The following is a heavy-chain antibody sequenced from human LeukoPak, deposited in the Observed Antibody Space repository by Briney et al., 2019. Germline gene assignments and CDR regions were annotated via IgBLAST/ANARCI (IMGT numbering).Heavy chain of an antibody. CDR2: ISGSGGST. J-gene: IGHJ4*02. V-gene: IGHV3-23*01. CDR3: AKYYYDSSGYYYDPIYFDY. Sequence: SEGSLRLSCAASGFTFSSYAMSWVRQAPGKGLEWVSAISGSGGSTYYADSVKGRFTISRDNSKNTLYLQMNSLRAEDTAVYYCAKYYYDSSGYYYDPIYFDYGGQGTLVTVS. CDR1: GFTFSSYA. D-gene: IGHD3-22*01.